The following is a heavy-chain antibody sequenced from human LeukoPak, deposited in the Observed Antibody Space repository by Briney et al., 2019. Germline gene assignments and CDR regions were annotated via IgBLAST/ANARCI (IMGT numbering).Heavy chain of an antibody. Sequence: GGSLRLSCEASGFTFSSSAMNWVRQAPGKGLEWVSSISVSGDRTYYADSVKGRFTISRDNSRNTLFLQMNSLRAEDTAVYYCAKGYYGSGSYGWFDYWGQGTLVTVSS. J-gene: IGHJ4*02. V-gene: IGHV3-23*01. CDR3: AKGYYGSGSYGWFDY. CDR1: GFTFSSSA. D-gene: IGHD3-10*01. CDR2: ISVSGDRT.